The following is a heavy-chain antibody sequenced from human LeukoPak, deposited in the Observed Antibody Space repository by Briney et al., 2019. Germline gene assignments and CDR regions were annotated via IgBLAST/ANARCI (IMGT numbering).Heavy chain of an antibody. V-gene: IGHV4-4*07. CDR1: GGSISSYY. CDR2: IYTSGST. CDR3: ARDGPMGRRLVHDAFDI. D-gene: IGHD6-19*01. J-gene: IGHJ3*02. Sequence: SETLSLTCTVSGGSISSYYWSWIRQPAGKGLEWIGRIYTSGSTNYNPSLKSRVTMSVDTSKNQFPLKLSSVTAADTAVYYCARDGPMGRRLVHDAFDICGQGTMITVSS.